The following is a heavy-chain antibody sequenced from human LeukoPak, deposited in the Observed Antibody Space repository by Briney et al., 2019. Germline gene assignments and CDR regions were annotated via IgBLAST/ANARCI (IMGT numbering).Heavy chain of an antibody. V-gene: IGHV3-7*01. D-gene: IGHD3-22*01. J-gene: IGHJ5*02. CDR1: GFTFSNYW. Sequence: GGSLRLSCAASGFTFSNYWMNWVRQAPGKGLEWVATIKQDGSEKYYVDSVKGRFTISRDNAKNSLSLQMNSLRAEDTAVYYCAKDRAGSHPYDTSGLTPSDHWGQGTLVTVSS. CDR3: AKDRAGSHPYDTSGLTPSDH. CDR2: IKQDGSEK.